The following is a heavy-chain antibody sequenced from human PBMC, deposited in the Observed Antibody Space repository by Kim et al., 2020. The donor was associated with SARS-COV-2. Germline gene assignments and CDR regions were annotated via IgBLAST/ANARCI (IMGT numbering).Heavy chain of an antibody. J-gene: IGHJ6*02. CDR2: IYHSGST. CDR1: GGSISSSNW. D-gene: IGHD5-12*01. V-gene: IGHV4-4*02. CDR3: ARDSEIVATILGGMDV. Sequence: SETLSLTCAVSGGSISSSNWWSWVRQPPGKGLEWIGEIYHSGSTNYNPSLKSRVTISVDKSKNQFSLKLSSVTAADTAVYYCARDSEIVATILGGMDVWGQGTTVTVSS.